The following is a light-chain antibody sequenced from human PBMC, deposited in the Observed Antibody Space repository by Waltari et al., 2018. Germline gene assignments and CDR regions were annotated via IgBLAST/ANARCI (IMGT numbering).Light chain of an antibody. J-gene: IGLJ2*01. CDR1: NSGVGTYNL. CDR2: EGS. CDR3: CSYAGSSTYVL. Sequence: QSALTQPASVSGSLGQPITISCTGANSGVGTYNLVSWYQQHPGKAPKLMIYEGSKRPSGVSNRFSGSQSGNTASLTISGLQAEDDGDYYCCSYAGSSTYVLFGGGTKLTVL. V-gene: IGLV2-23*01.